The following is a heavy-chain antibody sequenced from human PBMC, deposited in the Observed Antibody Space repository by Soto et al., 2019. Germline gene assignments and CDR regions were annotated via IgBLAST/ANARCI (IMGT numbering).Heavy chain of an antibody. J-gene: IGHJ4*01. Sequence: EVQLLESGGGLVQPGGSLTLSCTVSGFTFSDYAMKWVRKAPGRGLEWVAYIHGGGKGMYYANSVKGRVTISRDKTKSTLYLHMNNLRADDTALYYCAKNRSLTASVLLLESEYDFDYWGHGTLVTVSS. CDR2: IHGGGKGM. D-gene: IGHD3-10*01. CDR1: GFTFSDYA. V-gene: IGHV3-23*03. CDR3: AKNRSLTASVLLLESEYDFDY.